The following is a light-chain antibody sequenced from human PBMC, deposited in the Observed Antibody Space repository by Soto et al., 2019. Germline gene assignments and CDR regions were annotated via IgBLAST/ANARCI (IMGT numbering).Light chain of an antibody. CDR1: QSVSTY. CDR2: GAS. Sequence: EILLTQSPATLALSPGERATLSCRASQSVSTYLAWYQQKPGQAPRLLIYGASSRATGIPDRFSGSGSGTDYTLTISRLEPEDVEVYYCQQYGSSPMTFGQGTKVDI. V-gene: IGKV3-20*01. CDR3: QQYGSSPMT. J-gene: IGKJ1*01.